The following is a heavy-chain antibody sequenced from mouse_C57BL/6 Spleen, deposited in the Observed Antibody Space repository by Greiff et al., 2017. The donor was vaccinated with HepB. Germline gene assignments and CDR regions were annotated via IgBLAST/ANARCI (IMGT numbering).Heavy chain of an antibody. CDR3: ARGGITTVGYFDV. Sequence: EVMLVESGGGLVKPGGSLKLSCAASGFTFSDYGMHWVRQAPEKGLEWVAYISSGSSTIYYADTVKGRFTISRDNAKNTLFLQMTSLRSEDTAMYYCARGGITTVGYFDVWGTGTTVTVSS. D-gene: IGHD1-1*01. V-gene: IGHV5-17*01. CDR2: ISSGSSTI. J-gene: IGHJ1*03. CDR1: GFTFSDYG.